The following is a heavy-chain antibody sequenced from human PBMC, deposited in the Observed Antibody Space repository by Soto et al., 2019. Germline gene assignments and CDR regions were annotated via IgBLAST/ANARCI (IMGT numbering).Heavy chain of an antibody. J-gene: IGHJ4*02. D-gene: IGHD6-6*01. V-gene: IGHV3-23*01. CDR2: ISDSGGST. Sequence: EVQLLESGGGLVQPGGSLRLSCAASGFTFNSYAMSWVRQAPGKGLEWVSGISDSGGSTYYADSMKGRFSISRDNSTNTLYVQMSSLRAEYTAVYYCARGSLAARPYHYDYWGQGTLVTVSS. CDR1: GFTFNSYA. CDR3: ARGSLAARPYHYDY.